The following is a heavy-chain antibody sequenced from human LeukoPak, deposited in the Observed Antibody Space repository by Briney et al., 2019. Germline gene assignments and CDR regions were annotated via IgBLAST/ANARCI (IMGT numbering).Heavy chain of an antibody. CDR3: ASLGDDYGVAGAFDI. J-gene: IGHJ3*02. Sequence: ASVKVSCKASGYTFTSYGISWVRQATGQGLEWMGWMNPNSGNTGYAQKFQGRVTMTRNTSISTAYMELSSLRSEDTAVYYCASLGDDYGVAGAFDIWGQGTMVTVSS. V-gene: IGHV1-8*02. CDR1: GYTFTSYG. CDR2: MNPNSGNT. D-gene: IGHD4-17*01.